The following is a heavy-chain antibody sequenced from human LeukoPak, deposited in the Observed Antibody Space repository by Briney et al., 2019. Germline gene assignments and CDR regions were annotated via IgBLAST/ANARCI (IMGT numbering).Heavy chain of an antibody. D-gene: IGHD5-12*01. CDR3: ARGWLRSSVDF. CDR2: INHSGST. CDR1: GGSFSGYF. Sequence: PSETLSLTCAVYGGSFSGYFWSWIRQTPGKGLEWIGEINHSGSTNYNPSLKSRVTISVDTSKNQFSLKLSSMTAADTAVYYCARGWLRSSVDFWGQGTLVTVSS. V-gene: IGHV4-34*01. J-gene: IGHJ4*02.